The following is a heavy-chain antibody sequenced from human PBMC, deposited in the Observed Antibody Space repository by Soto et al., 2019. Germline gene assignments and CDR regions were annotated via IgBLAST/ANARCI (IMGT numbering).Heavy chain of an antibody. Sequence: QVELQESGPGLVKPSATLSLTCTVSGGSVSSGYYYWSWIRQPPGKGLEWIGYIYYSGSTNYNPSLKSRVTISVDTSKNQFSLKLNSVTAADTAVYYCAIYYGDYYFDYWGRGTLVTVSS. V-gene: IGHV4-61*01. CDR3: AIYYGDYYFDY. J-gene: IGHJ4*02. D-gene: IGHD4-17*01. CDR2: IYYSGST. CDR1: GGSVSSGYYY.